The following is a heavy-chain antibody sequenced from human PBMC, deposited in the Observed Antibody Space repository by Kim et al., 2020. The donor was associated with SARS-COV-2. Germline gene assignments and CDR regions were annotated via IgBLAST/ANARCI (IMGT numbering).Heavy chain of an antibody. CDR2: ISSDGRSI. CDR3: ARPDRGYSYGYGGF. J-gene: IGHJ4*02. V-gene: IGHV3-74*03. D-gene: IGHD5-18*01. CDR1: GFTFSTSW. Sequence: GGSLRLSCAVSGFTFSTSWMHWVRQSPGNWLLWVSRISSDGRSITYADSVKGRFTISRDNAKNMLYLQMNSLRDEDTAVYYCARPDRGYSYGYGGFWGQGTLVTVSS.